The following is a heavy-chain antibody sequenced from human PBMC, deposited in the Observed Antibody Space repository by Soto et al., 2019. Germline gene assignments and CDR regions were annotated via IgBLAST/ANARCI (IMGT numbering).Heavy chain of an antibody. CDR1: GYTFTSYA. Sequence: ALVKVSCKASGYTFTSYAMHWVRQAPGQRLEWMGWINAGNGNTKYSQKFQGRVTITRDTSASTAYMELSSLRSEDTAVYYCARDGGSTSYIYNWFDPWGQGTLVTVSS. CDR3: ARDGGSTSYIYNWFDP. V-gene: IGHV1-3*01. D-gene: IGHD2-2*01. CDR2: INAGNGNT. J-gene: IGHJ5*02.